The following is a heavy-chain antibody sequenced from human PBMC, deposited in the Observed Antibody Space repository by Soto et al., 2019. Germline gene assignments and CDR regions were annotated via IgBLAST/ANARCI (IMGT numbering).Heavy chain of an antibody. CDR3: ARDLRAVGMASRFDP. CDR1: GFTFGDYY. Sequence: QVQLVESGGGLVKPGGSPRLSCAASGFTFGDYYMTWIRQAPGKGLEWVSFIGNRGTGIYYADSVKGRFTIFRDNAKNLLYLQMNSLRAEDTAMYYCARDLRAVGMASRFDPWGQGTLVTVSS. D-gene: IGHD6-13*01. CDR2: IGNRGTGI. J-gene: IGHJ5*02. V-gene: IGHV3-11*01.